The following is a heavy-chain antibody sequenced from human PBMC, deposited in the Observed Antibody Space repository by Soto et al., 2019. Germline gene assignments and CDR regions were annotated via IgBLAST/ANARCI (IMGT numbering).Heavy chain of an antibody. J-gene: IGHJ4*02. D-gene: IGHD5-12*01. Sequence: EVQLVESGGCVVQPGGSLRLSCAASGFSFSTWMHWVRQAPGKGLVWLSRINSDGSSITYADSVKGRFIVSRDNAKNTLYLQINSLTAEDTAVYYCTRGASGYGNFDYWGQGVLLTVSS. CDR2: INSDGSSI. V-gene: IGHV3-74*01. CDR1: GFSFSTW. CDR3: TRGASGYGNFDY.